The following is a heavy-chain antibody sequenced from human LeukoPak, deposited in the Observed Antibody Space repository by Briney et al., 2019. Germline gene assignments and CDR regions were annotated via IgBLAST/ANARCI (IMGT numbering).Heavy chain of an antibody. CDR2: IYHSGST. J-gene: IGHJ4*02. Sequence: PSETLSLTCTVSGYSISSGYYWGWIRQPPGKGLEWIGSIYHSGSTYYNPSLKSRVTISVDTSKNQFSLKLSSVTAADTAVYYCARVQGIITIFGVGNFDYWGQGTLVTVSS. V-gene: IGHV4-38-2*02. D-gene: IGHD3-3*01. CDR3: ARVQGIITIFGVGNFDY. CDR1: GYSISSGYY.